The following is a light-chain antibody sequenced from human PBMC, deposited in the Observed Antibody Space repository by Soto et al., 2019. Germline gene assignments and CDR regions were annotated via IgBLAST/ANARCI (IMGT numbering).Light chain of an antibody. CDR3: QQTYSTPST. V-gene: IGKV1-39*01. Sequence: DIQMTQSPSSLSASVGDRVTITCRASQTIRRNLNWYQQKPGKAPNLLIYAASGLQSGVPSRFSGSGSGTDFTLSISSLQPEDFATYYCQQTYSTPSTFGQGTKVESK. CDR1: QTIRRN. CDR2: AAS. J-gene: IGKJ1*01.